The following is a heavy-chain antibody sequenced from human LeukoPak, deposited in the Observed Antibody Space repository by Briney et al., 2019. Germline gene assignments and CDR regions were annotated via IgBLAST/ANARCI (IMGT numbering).Heavy chain of an antibody. D-gene: IGHD1-26*01. CDR3: ARGGNYWPQWWFDP. CDR2: IYTSGST. Sequence: SETLSLTCTVSGGSISSGSYYWSWIRQPAGKGLEWIGRIYTSGSTNYNPSLKNRVTMSVDTSKNQFSLKLSSVTPADTAVYYCARGGNYWPQWWFDPWGRGTLVSVSS. J-gene: IGHJ5*02. CDR1: GGSISSGSYY. V-gene: IGHV4-61*02.